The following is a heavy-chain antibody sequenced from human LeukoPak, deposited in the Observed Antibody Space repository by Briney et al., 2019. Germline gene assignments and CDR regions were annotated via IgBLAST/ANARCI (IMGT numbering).Heavy chain of an antibody. CDR3: VRESGSYYGSGTYLLFDY. CDR2: IYFSGST. V-gene: IGHV4-59*12. CDR1: GGSISTYF. D-gene: IGHD3-10*01. J-gene: IGHJ4*02. Sequence: SETLSLTCTVSGGSISTYFWSWIRQPPGKGLEWIGHIYFSGSTNYNPSLESRVTMSVDTSKNQFSLKLSSVTAADTAVYFCVRESGSYYGSGTYLLFDYWGQGTLVTVSS.